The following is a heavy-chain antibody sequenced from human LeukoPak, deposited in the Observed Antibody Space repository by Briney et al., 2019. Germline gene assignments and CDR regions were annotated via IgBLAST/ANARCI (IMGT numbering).Heavy chain of an antibody. CDR1: GYTFTGYY. Sequence: ASVKVSCKASGYTFTGYYMHWVRQATGQGLEWMGWMKPNSGNTGYAQKFQGRVTMTRNTSISTAYMELSSLRPEDTAVYYCARVRGGYDKWGQGILVTVSS. D-gene: IGHD5-12*01. CDR2: MKPNSGNT. J-gene: IGHJ4*02. CDR3: ARVRGGYDK. V-gene: IGHV1-8*02.